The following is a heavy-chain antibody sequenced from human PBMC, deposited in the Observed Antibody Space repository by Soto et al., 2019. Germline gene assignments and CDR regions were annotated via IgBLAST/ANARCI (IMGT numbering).Heavy chain of an antibody. CDR2: IYYSGST. J-gene: IGHJ6*02. CDR1: GGSISSGGYY. D-gene: IGHD4-17*01. Sequence: PSETLSLTCIVSGGSISSGGYYWSWIRQHPGKGLEWIGYIYYSGSTYYNPSLKSRVTISVDTSKNQFSLKLSSVTAADTAVYYCARVNLDYVTGMDVWGPGTKVTVSS. V-gene: IGHV4-31*03. CDR3: ARVNLDYVTGMDV.